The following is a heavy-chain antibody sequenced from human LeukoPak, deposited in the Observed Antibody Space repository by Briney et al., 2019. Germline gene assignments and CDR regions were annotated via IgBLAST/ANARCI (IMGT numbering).Heavy chain of an antibody. Sequence: SETLSLTCTVSGGSISSYYWSWIRQPPGKGLEWIAHIHYSGNTNYNPSLTSRVTISIDTSKNQFSLKLSSVTAADTAVYYCALVVVAATGWFDPWGQGTLVTVSS. D-gene: IGHD2-15*01. CDR2: IHYSGNT. CDR3: ALVVVAATGWFDP. V-gene: IGHV4-59*08. CDR1: GGSISSYY. J-gene: IGHJ5*02.